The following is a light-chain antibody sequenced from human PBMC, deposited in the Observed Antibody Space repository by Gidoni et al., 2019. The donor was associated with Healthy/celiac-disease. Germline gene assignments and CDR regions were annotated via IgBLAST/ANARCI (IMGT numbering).Light chain of an antibody. V-gene: IGKV1-33*01. CDR2: EAS. Sequence: HMTQSPSSLSASVGDRVTITCQASQDISNYLNWYQQKPGKAPKLLIYEASNLETGFPARFSGSGCGKDFRFTISSLQPEDIATYYCQQYDNLPQGSQGCTFGPGTKVDIK. CDR1: QDISNY. J-gene: IGKJ3*01. CDR3: QQYDNLPQGSQGCT.